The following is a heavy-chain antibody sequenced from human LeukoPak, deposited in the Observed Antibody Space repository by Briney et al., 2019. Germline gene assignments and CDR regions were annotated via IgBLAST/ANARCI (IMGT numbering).Heavy chain of an antibody. J-gene: IGHJ4*02. CDR1: GYTFTDYY. CDR2: INPNSGDT. Sequence: ASVKVSCKASGYTFTDYYLHWVRQAPGQGFEWMGWINPNSGDTNYAQKFQGRVTMTRDTSISTAHMEMSRLRSDDTAVYYCARANFLYCSSTTCLFNYWGQGTLVTVSS. D-gene: IGHD2-2*01. V-gene: IGHV1-2*02. CDR3: ARANFLYCSSTTCLFNY.